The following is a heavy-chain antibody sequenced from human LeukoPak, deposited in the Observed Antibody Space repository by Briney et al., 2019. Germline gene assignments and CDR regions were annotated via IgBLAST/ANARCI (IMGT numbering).Heavy chain of an antibody. V-gene: IGHV3-9*01. CDR3: AKDATYSSGWTDY. Sequence: PGGFLRLSCSAPGFTFGDYGMPWVRPAPGKGLGWVSGISWNSGSIGYADSVKGRFTISRDNAKNSLYLQMNSLRVEDTALYYCAKDATYSSGWTDYWGQGTLVTVSS. J-gene: IGHJ4*02. CDR2: ISWNSGSI. D-gene: IGHD6-19*01. CDR1: GFTFGDYG.